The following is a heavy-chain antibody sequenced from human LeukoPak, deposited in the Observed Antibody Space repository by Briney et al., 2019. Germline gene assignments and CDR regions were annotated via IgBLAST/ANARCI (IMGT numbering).Heavy chain of an antibody. CDR3: ARQAWPDSNGYSVFDY. CDR1: GGTFSSXA. Sequence: SVKVSCKASGGTFSSXAXXXVRXXPGQGXXWMGXIIPILGIANYAQKFQGRVTITADKSTSTAYMELSSLRSEDTAVYYCARQAWPDSNGYSVFDYWGQGTLVTVSS. J-gene: IGHJ4*02. V-gene: IGHV1-69*04. CDR2: IIPILGIA. D-gene: IGHD3-22*01.